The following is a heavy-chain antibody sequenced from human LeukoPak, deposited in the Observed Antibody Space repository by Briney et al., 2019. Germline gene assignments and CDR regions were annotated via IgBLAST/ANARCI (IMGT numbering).Heavy chain of an antibody. CDR1: GFTFSSYG. Sequence: GGSLRLSCAASGFTFSSYGMHWVRQAPGKRLEWVAVIWYDGSNKYYADSVKGRFTISRDNSKNTLYLQMNSLRAEDTAVYYCARDSSSYFPSRYFDYWGQGTLVTVSS. D-gene: IGHD1-26*01. V-gene: IGHV3-33*01. CDR2: IWYDGSNK. CDR3: ARDSSSYFPSRYFDY. J-gene: IGHJ4*02.